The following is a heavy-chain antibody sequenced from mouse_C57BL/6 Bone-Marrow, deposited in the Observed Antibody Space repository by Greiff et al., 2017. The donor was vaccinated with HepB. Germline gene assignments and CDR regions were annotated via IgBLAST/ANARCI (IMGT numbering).Heavy chain of an antibody. V-gene: IGHV5-16*01. Sequence: EVMLVVSEGGLVQPGSSMKLSCTASGFTFSDYYMAWVRQVPEKGLEWVANITYDGSSTYYLDSLKSRFIISRDNARNILYLQMSSLKSEDTATYYCAREDYYGSSYWYFDVWGTGTTVTVSS. CDR2: ITYDGSST. CDR3: AREDYYGSSYWYFDV. D-gene: IGHD1-1*01. CDR1: GFTFSDYY. J-gene: IGHJ1*03.